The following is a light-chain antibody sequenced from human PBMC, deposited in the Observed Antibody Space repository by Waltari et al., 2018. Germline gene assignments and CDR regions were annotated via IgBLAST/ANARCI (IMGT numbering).Light chain of an antibody. CDR2: MAT. V-gene: IGKV2-28*01. J-gene: IGKJ5*01. Sequence: DILLTQSPVYLSVTRGEPASISCRSSQSLLYDDGYTYLHWYLKKPGQSPKLLIYMATYRASGVPDRFSGSGSDTEFTLKISRVEPEDVGVYYCLQVIQTPVTLDQGTRLEIK. CDR1: QSLLYDDGYTY. CDR3: LQVIQTPVT.